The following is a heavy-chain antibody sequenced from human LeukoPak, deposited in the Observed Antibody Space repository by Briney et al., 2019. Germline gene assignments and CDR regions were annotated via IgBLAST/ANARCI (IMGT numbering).Heavy chain of an antibody. V-gene: IGHV4-34*01. CDR3: ARHDWGIVVVVDEYAFDI. CDR2: INHSGST. Sequence: SETLSLTCAVYGGSFSGYYWSWVRQPPEKGLEWIGEINHSGSTYYNPSLKSRVTISVDTSKNQFSLKLSSVTAADTAVYYCARHDWGIVVVVDEYAFDIWGQGTMVTVSS. D-gene: IGHD2-15*01. CDR1: GGSFSGYY. J-gene: IGHJ3*02.